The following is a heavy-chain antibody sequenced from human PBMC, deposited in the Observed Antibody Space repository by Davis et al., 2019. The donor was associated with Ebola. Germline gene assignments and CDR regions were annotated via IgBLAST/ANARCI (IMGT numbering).Heavy chain of an antibody. CDR1: GGSITSYY. CDR2: IYYTGRT. J-gene: IGHJ6*03. D-gene: IGHD3-22*01. CDR3: ARAFGYHYDSSGYSYYSDYMDV. V-gene: IGHV4-59*01. Sequence: MPSETLSLTCTVSGGSITSYYWSWIRQPPGKGLEWIGYIYYTGRTNYNPSLKSRVTISVDTSKNQFSLKLSSVTAADTAMYFCARAFGYHYDSSGYSYYSDYMDVWGKGTTVTVSS.